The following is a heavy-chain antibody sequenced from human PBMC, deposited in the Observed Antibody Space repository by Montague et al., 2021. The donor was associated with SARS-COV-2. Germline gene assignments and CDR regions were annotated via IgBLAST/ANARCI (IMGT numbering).Heavy chain of an antibody. CDR1: GFTFSSYG. CDR3: ARDEDQVDSNYYFDY. CDR2: ISYDGSNK. J-gene: IGHJ4*02. Sequence: SLRLSCAASGFTFSSYGMHWVRQAPGKGLEWVAVISYDGSNKYYADSVKGRFTISRDNSKNTLYLQMNSLRAEGTAVYYCARDEDQVDSNYYFDYWGQGTLVTVSS. V-gene: IGHV3-30*19. D-gene: IGHD2-2*01.